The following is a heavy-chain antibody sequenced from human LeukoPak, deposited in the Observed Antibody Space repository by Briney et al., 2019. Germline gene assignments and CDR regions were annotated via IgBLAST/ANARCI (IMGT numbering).Heavy chain of an antibody. CDR1: GFTXSSYA. CDR2: ISYDGSNK. J-gene: IGHJ4*02. D-gene: IGHD3-22*01. Sequence: GGSLRLSCAASGFTXSSYAMHWVRQAPGKGLEWVAVISYDGSNKYYADSVKGRFTISRDNSKNTLYLQMNSLRAEDTAVYYCARDHTYYYDSSGYYYELRYWGQGTLVTVSS. V-gene: IGHV3-30-3*01. CDR3: ARDHTYYYDSSGYYYELRY.